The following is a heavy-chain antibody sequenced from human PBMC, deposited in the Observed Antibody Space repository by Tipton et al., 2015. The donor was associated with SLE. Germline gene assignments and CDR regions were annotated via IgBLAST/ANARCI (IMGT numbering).Heavy chain of an antibody. CDR3: AKTTVYSNDWPYFDH. CDR2: VYYSGST. D-gene: IGHD6-19*01. V-gene: IGHV4-39*07. CDR1: GDSISANSYH. J-gene: IGHJ4*02. Sequence: GLVKPSETLSLICTVSGDSISANSYHWGWVRQPPGKGLEWIGNVYYSGSTYYSASLRSRVTISLDRSKNHFSLTLNSVTDADTAVYYCAKTTVYSNDWPYFDHWGQGTLVTVSS.